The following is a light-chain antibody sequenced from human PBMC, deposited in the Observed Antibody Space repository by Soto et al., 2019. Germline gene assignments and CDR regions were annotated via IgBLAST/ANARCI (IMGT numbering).Light chain of an antibody. J-gene: IGLJ2*01. Sequence: QSALTQPRSVSGSPGQSVTISCTGTISDVAGYNYVSWYQHHPGKAPKLLISDVTKRPSWVPDRFSGSKSGSTASLPISELQAEDEADYYCSSYAGSNNLVFGGGTKVTVL. CDR1: ISDVAGYNY. CDR2: DVT. CDR3: SSYAGSNNLV. V-gene: IGLV2-11*01.